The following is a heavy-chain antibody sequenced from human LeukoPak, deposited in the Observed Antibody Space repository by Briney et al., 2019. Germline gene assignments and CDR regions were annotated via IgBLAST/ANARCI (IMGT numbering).Heavy chain of an antibody. D-gene: IGHD2/OR15-2a*01. Sequence: AGSLRLSCAASGFTFSSYAMSWVRQGPGKGLEWVSAISGSGGSTYYADSVKGRFTISRDNAKNSLYLQMNSLRAEDTAVYYCASDGVLLNYWGQGTLVTVSS. CDR3: ASDGVLLNY. CDR2: ISGSGGST. J-gene: IGHJ4*02. CDR1: GFTFSSYA. V-gene: IGHV3-23*01.